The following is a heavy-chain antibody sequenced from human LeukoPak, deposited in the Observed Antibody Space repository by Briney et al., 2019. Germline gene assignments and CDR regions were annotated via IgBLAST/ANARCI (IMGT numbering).Heavy chain of an antibody. CDR3: ARELVGAISFDY. V-gene: IGHV4-31*03. J-gene: IGHJ4*02. Sequence: SETLSLTCTVSGGSISSGGYYWSWIRQHPGKGLEWIGYIYYSGSTYYNPSLKSRVTISVDTSKNQFSLKLSSVTAADTAVCYCARELVGAISFDYWGQGTLVTVSS. CDR1: GGSISSGGYY. D-gene: IGHD1-26*01. CDR2: IYYSGST.